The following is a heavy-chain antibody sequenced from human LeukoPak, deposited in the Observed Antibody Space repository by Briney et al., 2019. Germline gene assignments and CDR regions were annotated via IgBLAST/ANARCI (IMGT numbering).Heavy chain of an antibody. D-gene: IGHD5-18*01. V-gene: IGHV3-48*01. CDR3: ARDYRYGIDY. CDR1: GFTFSSYS. J-gene: IGHJ4*02. CDR2: ISSSSSTI. Sequence: PGGSLRLSCEASGFTFSSYSMNWVRQAPGKGLEYISYISSSSSTIYYADSVKGRFTISRDNAKNSLYLQMNSLRAEDTAVYHCARDYRYGIDYWGQGTLVTVSS.